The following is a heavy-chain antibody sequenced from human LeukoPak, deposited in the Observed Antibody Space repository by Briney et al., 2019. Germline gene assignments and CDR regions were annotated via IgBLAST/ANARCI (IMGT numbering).Heavy chain of an antibody. J-gene: IGHJ5*02. CDR1: GFTFSSYS. V-gene: IGHV3-48*01. D-gene: IGHD5-24*01. CDR3: ARDMDTIWFDP. CDR2: ISSSSSTI. Sequence: PGGSLRLSCAASGFTFSSYSMNWVRQAPGKGLEWVSYISSSSSTINYADSVKGRFTISRDNAKNSLYLQMNSLRVEDTAVYYCARDMDTIWFDPWGQGTLVTVSS.